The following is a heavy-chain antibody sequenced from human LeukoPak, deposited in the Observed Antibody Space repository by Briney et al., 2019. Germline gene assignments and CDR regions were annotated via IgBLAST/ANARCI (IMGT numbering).Heavy chain of an antibody. CDR2: ISSNGGST. Sequence: GGSLRLSCSASGFTFSSYAMHWVRQAPGKGLEYFSAISSNGGSTNYADSVKGRFTISRDNAKNSLYLQMNSLRAEDTAVYYCARSGYYYGSGSYYSGAFDYWGQGTLVTVSS. J-gene: IGHJ4*02. CDR1: GFTFSSYA. D-gene: IGHD3-10*01. CDR3: ARSGYYYGSGSYYSGAFDY. V-gene: IGHV3-64*04.